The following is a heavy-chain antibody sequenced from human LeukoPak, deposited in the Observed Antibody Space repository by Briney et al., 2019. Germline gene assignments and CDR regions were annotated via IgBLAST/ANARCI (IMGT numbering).Heavy chain of an antibody. CDR2: IYSGGTT. V-gene: IGHV3-53*01. J-gene: IGHJ4*02. D-gene: IGHD2-2*01. CDR1: GFTFSTNS. Sequence: GGSLRLSCAPSGFTFSTNSMSWVRQAPGKGLEWVSVIYSGGTTFYADSVKGRFTISRDNSKNTLYLQMNSLRAEDTAVYFCARLRGYCSSNSCYPLGYWGQGTLVTVSS. CDR3: ARLRGYCSSNSCYPLGY.